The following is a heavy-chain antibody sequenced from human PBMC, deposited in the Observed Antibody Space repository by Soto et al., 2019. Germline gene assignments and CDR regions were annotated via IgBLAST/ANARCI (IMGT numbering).Heavy chain of an antibody. CDR3: ARGVVVTAPFDY. V-gene: IGHV3-30-3*01. CDR1: GFTFSSYA. Sequence: PGGSLRLSCAASGFTFSSYAMHWVRQAPGKGLEWVAVISYDGSNKYYADSVKGRFTISRDNSKNTLYLQMNSLRAEDTTVYYCARGVVVTAPFDYWGQGTLVTVSS. CDR2: ISYDGSNK. D-gene: IGHD2-21*02. J-gene: IGHJ4*02.